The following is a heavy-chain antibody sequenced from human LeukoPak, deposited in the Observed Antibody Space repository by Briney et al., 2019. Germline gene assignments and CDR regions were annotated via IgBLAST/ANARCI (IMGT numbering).Heavy chain of an antibody. J-gene: IGHJ6*03. V-gene: IGHV3-74*03. CDR1: GFTFSSYW. CDR2: IKSDGSTT. CDR3: AREPSSRGSLGYYYYYMDV. D-gene: IGHD6-13*01. Sequence: GGSLRLSCAASGFTFSSYWMHWVRQAPGKGLVWVSRIKSDGSTTTYADSVKGRFTISRDNAKNSLYLQMNSLRAEDTAVYYCAREPSSRGSLGYYYYYMDVWGKGTTVTISS.